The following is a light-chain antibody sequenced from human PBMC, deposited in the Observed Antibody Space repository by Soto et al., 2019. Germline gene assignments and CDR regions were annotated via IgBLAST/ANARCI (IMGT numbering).Light chain of an antibody. Sequence: EIVLTQSPATLSLSPGERATLSCRASQSVNNYLAWYQQRPGQAPRLLIYDASNRATGIPARFSGSGSGTDFTLTNSSLEPEDFAVYYCQHRNNRPFSFGPGTKVDIK. V-gene: IGKV3-11*01. CDR1: QSVNNY. J-gene: IGKJ3*01. CDR2: DAS. CDR3: QHRNNRPFS.